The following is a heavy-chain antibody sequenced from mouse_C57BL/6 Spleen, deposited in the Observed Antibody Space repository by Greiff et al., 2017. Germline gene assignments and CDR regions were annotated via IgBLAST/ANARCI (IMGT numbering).Heavy chain of an antibody. CDR3: ARGAYDYDGGAFDY. D-gene: IGHD2-4*01. CDR1: GYSITSGYD. CDR2: ISYSGST. J-gene: IGHJ2*01. Sequence: VQLKESGPGMVKPSQSLSLTCTVTGYSITSGYDWHWIRHFPGTKLEWMGYISYSGSTNYNPSLKSRISIPHDPSKNPFFLKLNSVTTEDTATYYCARGAYDYDGGAFDYWGQGTALTVSS. V-gene: IGHV3-1*01.